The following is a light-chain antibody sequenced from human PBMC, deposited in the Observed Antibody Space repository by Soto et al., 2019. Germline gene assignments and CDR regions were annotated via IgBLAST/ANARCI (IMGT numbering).Light chain of an antibody. J-gene: IGLJ2*01. CDR2: EVR. V-gene: IGLV2-14*01. CDR1: SSDVGRYNY. Sequence: QSALTQPASVSGSPGQSITISCTGTSSDVGRYNYVSWYQQHPGKAPKLLIYEVRNRPSGISFRFSGSKSGNTASLTISGLQAEDEADYYCSSYTSKSSLIFGGGTKLTVL. CDR3: SSYTSKSSLI.